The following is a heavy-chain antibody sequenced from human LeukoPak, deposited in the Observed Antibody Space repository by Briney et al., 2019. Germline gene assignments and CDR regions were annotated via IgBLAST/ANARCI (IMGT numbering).Heavy chain of an antibody. CDR1: GYTFTGYY. J-gene: IGHJ4*02. CDR2: INPNSGGT. Sequence: ASVKASCKASGYTFTGYYMHWVRQAPGQGLEWMGRINPNSGGTNYAQKFQGGVTMTRDTSISTAYMELSRLRSDDTAVYYCARVGAPSDRYCSSTSCYYFDYWGQGTLVTVSS. D-gene: IGHD2-2*01. CDR3: ARVGAPSDRYCSSTSCYYFDY. V-gene: IGHV1-2*06.